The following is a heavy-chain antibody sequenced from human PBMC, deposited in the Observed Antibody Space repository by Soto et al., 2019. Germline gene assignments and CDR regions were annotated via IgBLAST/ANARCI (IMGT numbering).Heavy chain of an antibody. V-gene: IGHV3-23*01. D-gene: IGHD2-8*01. CDR2: IDQSGGTT. J-gene: IGHJ3*02. CDR3: AHPRGYGVFDAVDI. Sequence: GALRLSCSASGFIFGSYAMNWVLQAPGKGLELVAAIDQSGGTTYYAESVRGRVAISRDNSINTLYLQMSSLRAEDTALYYCAHPRGYGVFDAVDIWGQGTMVTVSS. CDR1: GFIFGSYA.